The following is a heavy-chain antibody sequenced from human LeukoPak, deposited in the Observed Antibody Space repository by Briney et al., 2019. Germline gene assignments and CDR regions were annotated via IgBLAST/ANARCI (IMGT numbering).Heavy chain of an antibody. J-gene: IGHJ3*02. Sequence: GGSLRLSCAASGFIFTDYSMNWVRQAPGKGLEWISYIGSRSSSISYADSVKGRFTISRDNSQNSLYLQMNSLRADDTAVYCCARDRDWAFDIWGQGTTVTVSS. CDR2: IGSRSSSI. CDR3: ARDRDWAFDI. D-gene: IGHD3/OR15-3a*01. CDR1: GFIFTDYS. V-gene: IGHV3-48*01.